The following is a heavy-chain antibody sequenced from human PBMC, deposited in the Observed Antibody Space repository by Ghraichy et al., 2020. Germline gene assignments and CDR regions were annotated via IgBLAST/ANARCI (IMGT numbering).Heavy chain of an antibody. CDR1: GGSISSSSYY. J-gene: IGHJ4*02. D-gene: IGHD6-13*01. CDR2: IFYSGST. CDR3: ARHYNNSNWHVPPAY. V-gene: IGHV4-39*01. Sequence: SETLSLTCTVSGGSISSSSYYWGWIRQPPGKGLEWIGSIFYSGSTYYSPSLKSRVSISVDTSKNQFSLNLSSVTAADTAVYYCARHYNNSNWHVPPAYWGQGTLVTVSS.